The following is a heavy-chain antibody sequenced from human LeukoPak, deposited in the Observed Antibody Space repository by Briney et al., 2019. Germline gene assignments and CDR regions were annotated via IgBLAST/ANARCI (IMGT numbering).Heavy chain of an antibody. D-gene: IGHD5-24*01. CDR2: IYYSGST. CDR3: ARGGDGYNPLFDY. V-gene: IGHV4-59*01. J-gene: IGHJ4*02. CDR1: GGSISSYY. Sequence: PSETLSLTCTVSGGSISSYYWSWIRQPPGKGLEWIGYIYYSGSTNYNPSLKSRVTISVDTSKNQFSLKLSSVTAADTAVYYCARGGDGYNPLFDYWGKGTLVTVSS.